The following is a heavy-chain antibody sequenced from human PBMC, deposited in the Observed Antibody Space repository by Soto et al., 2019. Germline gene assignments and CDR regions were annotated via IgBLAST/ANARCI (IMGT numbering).Heavy chain of an antibody. CDR2: IYWDDDK. CDR1: GFSLSTSGVG. J-gene: IGHJ4*02. V-gene: IGHV2-5*02. Sequence: QITLKESGPTLVKPTQTLTLTCTFSGFSLSTSGVGVGWIRQPPGKALEWLALIYWDDDKRYSPSLKSRLNITRDTSKHHVALTMTDMNPVDTATYDCAHRPDFYDSSGYHLFDYWGPGTLVTVSS. CDR3: AHRPDFYDSSGYHLFDY. D-gene: IGHD3-22*01.